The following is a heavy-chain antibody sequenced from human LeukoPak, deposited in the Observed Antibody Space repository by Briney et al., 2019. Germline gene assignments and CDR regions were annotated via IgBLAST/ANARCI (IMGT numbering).Heavy chain of an antibody. CDR2: IHSSGST. CDR1: GGSVSNYY. D-gene: IGHD2-15*01. CDR3: ARHAWVVAVHTGQTLYYFDS. Sequence: KASETLSLTCTLSGGSVSNYYRSWIRQSPGKGLEWIAYIHSSGSTNYNPSLKSRVTISVDTSEDQFSLQLNSVTAADTAVYFCARHAWVVAVHTGQTLYYFDSWSQGTLVTVSS. J-gene: IGHJ4*02. V-gene: IGHV4-59*08.